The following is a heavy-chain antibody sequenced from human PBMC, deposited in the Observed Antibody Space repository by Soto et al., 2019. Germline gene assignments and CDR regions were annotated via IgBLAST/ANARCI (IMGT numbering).Heavy chain of an antibody. CDR3: ARAPSGYFGLFGYFDY. D-gene: IGHD3-22*01. CDR1: GGSFSGYY. Sequence: QVQLQQWGAGLLKPSETLSLTCAVYGGSFSGYYWSWIRQPPGKGLEWIGEINHSGSTNYNPSLKRRVTISVDTSKNQFSLKLSSVTAADTGVYYCARAPSGYFGLFGYFDYWGQGTLVTVSS. V-gene: IGHV4-34*01. J-gene: IGHJ4*02. CDR2: INHSGST.